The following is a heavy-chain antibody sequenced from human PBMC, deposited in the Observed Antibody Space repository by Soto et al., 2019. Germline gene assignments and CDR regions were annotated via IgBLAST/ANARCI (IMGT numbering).Heavy chain of an antibody. Sequence: ASVKVSCRASGYTFTGYYIHWVRQAPGQGLEWMGWINPNSGGTNYAQKFQGWVTMTRDTSISTAYMELSRLRSDDTAVYYCAREAGIAAAGTVYGKDVWGQGNTLAVSS. CDR1: GYTFTGYY. J-gene: IGHJ6*02. V-gene: IGHV1-2*04. CDR2: INPNSGGT. CDR3: AREAGIAAAGTVYGKDV. D-gene: IGHD6-13*01.